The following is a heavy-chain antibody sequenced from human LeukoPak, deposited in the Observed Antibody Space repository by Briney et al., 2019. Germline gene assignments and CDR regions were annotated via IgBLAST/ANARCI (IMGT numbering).Heavy chain of an antibody. Sequence: VASVKVSCKASGGTFSSYAISWVRQAPGQGLEWMGGIIPIFGTANYAQKFQGRVTITADESTSTAYMEPSSLRSEDTAVYYCARAGDCSGGSCYSDDAFDIWGQGTMVTVSS. V-gene: IGHV1-69*01. CDR3: ARAGDCSGGSCYSDDAFDI. CDR2: IIPIFGTA. J-gene: IGHJ3*02. D-gene: IGHD2-15*01. CDR1: GGTFSSYA.